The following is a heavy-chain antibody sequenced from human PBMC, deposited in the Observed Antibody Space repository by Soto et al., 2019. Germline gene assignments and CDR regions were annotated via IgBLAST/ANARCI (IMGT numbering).Heavy chain of an antibody. Sequence: SEILSLTCTVSGTSISTTDYYWGWIRQPPGKGLEWITSIYYTGMTYYNPSLKSRVTISVDTSKNQFSLKLSSVTAADTAVYYCVRHAQSIIRAYWGQGSLVTVS. D-gene: IGHD3-9*01. V-gene: IGHV4-39*01. CDR2: IYYTGMT. J-gene: IGHJ4*02. CDR3: VRHAQSIIRAY. CDR1: GTSISTTDYY.